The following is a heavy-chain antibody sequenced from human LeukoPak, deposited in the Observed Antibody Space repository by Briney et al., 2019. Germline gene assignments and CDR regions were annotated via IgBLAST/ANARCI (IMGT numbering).Heavy chain of an antibody. CDR3: ARTTISGSYSYYYYYMDV. CDR1: GGTFSSYA. V-gene: IGHV1-69*06. D-gene: IGHD1-26*01. CDR2: IIPIFGTA. Sequence: ASVKVSCKASGGTFSSYAISWVRQAPGQGLEWMGGIIPIFGTANYAQKFQGRVTITADKSTSTAYMELSSLRSEDTAVYYCARTTISGSYSYYYYYMDVWGKGTTVTVSS. J-gene: IGHJ6*03.